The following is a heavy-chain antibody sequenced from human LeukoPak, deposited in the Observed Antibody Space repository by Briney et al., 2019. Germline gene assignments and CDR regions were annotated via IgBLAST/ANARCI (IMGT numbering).Heavy chain of an antibody. CDR2: IKSKTDGGTI. D-gene: IGHD2-2*01. CDR1: GFTFSNAW. V-gene: IGHV3-15*01. CDR3: TTGGAVPAVSAIY. Sequence: KTGGSLRLSCAASGFTFSNAWLNWVRQAPGKGLEWVGRIKSKTDGGTIDYAAPVKGRLTISRDDSKNTLYLQMNSLKTEDTAVYYCTTGGAVPAVSAIYWGQGTLVTVSS. J-gene: IGHJ4*02.